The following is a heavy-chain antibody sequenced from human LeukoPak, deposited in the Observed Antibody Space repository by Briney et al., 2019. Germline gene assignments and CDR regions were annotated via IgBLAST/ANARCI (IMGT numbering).Heavy chain of an antibody. V-gene: IGHV1-69*04. CDR1: GGTFSSYA. D-gene: IGHD2-15*01. J-gene: IGHJ5*02. CDR3: ARDPEAIVVVVAATPDSS. Sequence: SVNVSCKGSGGTFSSYAISWVRQAPGQGLEWMGRIIPILAIANYAQKFQGRVTINADKSTSTAYMELRSLRSEDTAVYYCARDPEAIVVVVAATPDSSWGQGTLVTVSS. CDR2: IIPILAIA.